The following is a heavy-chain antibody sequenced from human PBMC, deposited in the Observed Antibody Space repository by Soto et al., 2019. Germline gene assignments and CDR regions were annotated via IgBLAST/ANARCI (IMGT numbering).Heavy chain of an antibody. CDR3: SRVDPGETSPFDR. D-gene: IGHD3-10*01. CDR1: GYIFTSYY. CDR2: INPFDGSR. J-gene: IGHJ4*02. Sequence: QVQLVQSGAEVKKPGASVKVSCKASGYIFTSYYIHWVRQAPGQGLEWRGWINPFDGSRMFAQSFQGRVTMTRETSTSTVYMEVSSLRSEDTAVYYCSRVDPGETSPFDRWGQGTLVSVSS. V-gene: IGHV1-46*03.